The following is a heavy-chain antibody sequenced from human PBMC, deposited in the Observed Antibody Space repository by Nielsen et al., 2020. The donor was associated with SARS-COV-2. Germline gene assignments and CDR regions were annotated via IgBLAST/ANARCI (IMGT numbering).Heavy chain of an antibody. CDR2: ISSSSSTI. V-gene: IGHV3-11*01. CDR3: ARASMYGSGSYYNVYYYYYGMDV. D-gene: IGHD3-10*01. Sequence: WIRQPPGKGLEWVSYISSSSSTIYYADSVKGRFTISRDNAKNSLYLQMNSLRSEDTAVYYCARASMYGSGSYYNVYYYYYGMDVWGQGTTVTVSS. J-gene: IGHJ6*02.